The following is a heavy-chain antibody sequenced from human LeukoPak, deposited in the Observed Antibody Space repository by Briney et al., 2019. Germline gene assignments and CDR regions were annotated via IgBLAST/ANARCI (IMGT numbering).Heavy chain of an antibody. CDR3: ARATGSTSLSLGY. CDR2: IYYSGST. V-gene: IGHV4-39*01. J-gene: IGHJ4*02. Sequence: PLETLSLTCTVSGGSISSSSYYWGWIRQPPGKGLEWIGSIYYSGSTYYNPSLKSRVTISVDTSKNQFSLKLSSVTAADTAVYYCARATGSTSLSLGYWGQGTLVTVSS. D-gene: IGHD2-2*01. CDR1: GGSISSSSYY.